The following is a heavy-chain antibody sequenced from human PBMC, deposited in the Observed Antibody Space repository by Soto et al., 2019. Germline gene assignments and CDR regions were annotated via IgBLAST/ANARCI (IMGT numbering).Heavy chain of an antibody. J-gene: IGHJ5*02. CDR1: GGSITTGGSY. V-gene: IGHV4-31*03. Sequence: SETLSLTCTVSGGSITTGGSYWSWIRQHPGKGLEWIGNIYHSGNTYYNPSLKSRLTISVDTSKNHFSLMVDSVTAADTAVYYCARSGHSVEGAAWGRG. CDR2: IYHSGNT. D-gene: IGHD1-26*01. CDR3: ARSGHSVEGAA.